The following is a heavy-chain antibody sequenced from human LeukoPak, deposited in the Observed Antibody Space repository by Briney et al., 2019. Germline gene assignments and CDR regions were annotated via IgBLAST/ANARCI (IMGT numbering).Heavy chain of an antibody. D-gene: IGHD2-2*01. V-gene: IGHV3-13*01. J-gene: IGHJ3*02. CDR1: GFTFSSYD. Sequence: PGGSLRLSCAASGFTFSSYDMRWVRQATGKGLEWVSAICTAGDTYYPGSVKGRFTISRENAKNSLCLQMNSLRAGDTAVYYCARAHCSSTSCDDAFDISGQRTMVTVSS. CDR3: ARAHCSSTSCDDAFDI. CDR2: ICTAGDT.